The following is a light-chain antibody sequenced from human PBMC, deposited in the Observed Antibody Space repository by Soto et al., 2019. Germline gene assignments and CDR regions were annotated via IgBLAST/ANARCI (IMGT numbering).Light chain of an antibody. J-gene: IGKJ4*01. V-gene: IGKV1-16*02. CDR2: GAS. CDR1: QGINNF. Sequence: DIQMTQSPSSLSASVGDTVTITCRASQGINNFFAWFQQKPGKAPKSLIYGASRLQSGVPSKFSGSGSDTGFTLTISSLQPEDSATYFCQQYHSDPVTFGGGTKVEIK. CDR3: QQYHSDPVT.